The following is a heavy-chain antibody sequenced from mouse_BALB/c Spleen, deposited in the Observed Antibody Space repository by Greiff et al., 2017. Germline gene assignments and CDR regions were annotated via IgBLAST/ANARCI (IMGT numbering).Heavy chain of an antibody. CDR1: GFTFNTYA. CDR3: VRRGFDY. J-gene: IGHJ2*01. V-gene: IGHV10-1*02. CDR2: IRSKSNNYAT. Sequence: EVHLVESGGGLVQPKGSLKLSCAASGFTFNTYAMNWVRQAPGKGLEWVARIRSKSNNYATYYADSVKDRFTISRDDSQSMLYLQMNNLKTEDTAMYYCVRRGFDYWGQGTTLTVSS.